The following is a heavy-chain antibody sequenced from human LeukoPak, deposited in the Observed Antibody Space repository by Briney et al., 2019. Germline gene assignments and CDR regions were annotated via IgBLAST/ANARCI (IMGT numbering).Heavy chain of an antibody. CDR2: ISTNGNT. D-gene: IGHD3-9*01. J-gene: IGHJ4*02. Sequence: SETLSLTCTVSGGXISSHYCSWIRRPAGKGLEWIGRISTNGNTNYSPSLNSRVTMSLDTSKNQFSLKLSSVTAADTAVYYCARQRYFDWSHDFDYWGQGTLVTVSS. V-gene: IGHV4-4*07. CDR1: GGXISSHY. CDR3: ARQRYFDWSHDFDY.